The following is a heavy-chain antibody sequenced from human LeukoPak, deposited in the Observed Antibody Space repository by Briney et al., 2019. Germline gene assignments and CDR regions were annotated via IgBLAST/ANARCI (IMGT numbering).Heavy chain of an antibody. J-gene: IGHJ6*02. Sequence: GGSLRLSCEASGFTFDAYAIHCVRQPPGKGLEWVSSISWNGGSIGYADSVKGRFTISRDNAKSSLYLQMSSLRVEDTSVYYCAKDIKTRGSGSGIYYGFDVWGQGTTVTVSS. CDR2: ISWNGGSI. CDR3: AKDIKTRGSGSGIYYGFDV. V-gene: IGHV3-9*01. CDR1: GFTFDAYA. D-gene: IGHD3-10*01.